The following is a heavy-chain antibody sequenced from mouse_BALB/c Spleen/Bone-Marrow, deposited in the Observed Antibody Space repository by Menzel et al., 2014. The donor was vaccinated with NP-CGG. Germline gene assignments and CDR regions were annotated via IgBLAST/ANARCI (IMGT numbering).Heavy chain of an antibody. CDR3: ARQGYYGKGDY. CDR1: GFDFSRYW. D-gene: IGHD2-1*01. Sequence: EVMLVESGGGLVQPGGSLKLSCAASGFDFSRYWMSWVRQAPGKGLEWIGEINSDSSTINYTPSLKDKFIISRDNVKNTLYLQMSKVRSEDTALYYCARQGYYGKGDYWGQGTTLTVSS. V-gene: IGHV4-1*02. J-gene: IGHJ2*01. CDR2: INSDSSTI.